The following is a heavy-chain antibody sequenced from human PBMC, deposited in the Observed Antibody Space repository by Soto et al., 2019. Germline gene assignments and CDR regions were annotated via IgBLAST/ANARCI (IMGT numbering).Heavy chain of an antibody. D-gene: IGHD4-17*01. CDR1: GFTFSSYG. CDR3: ARVDYGDYNYYYGMDV. V-gene: IGHV3-33*01. CDR2: IWYDGSNK. Sequence: QVQLVESGGGVVQPGRSLRLSCAASGFTFSSYGMHWVRQAPGKGLEWVSVIWYDGSNKYYADSVKGRFTISRDNSKNTLYLQMNSLRDEDTDVYYCARVDYGDYNYYYGMDVWGQGTTVTVSS. J-gene: IGHJ6*02.